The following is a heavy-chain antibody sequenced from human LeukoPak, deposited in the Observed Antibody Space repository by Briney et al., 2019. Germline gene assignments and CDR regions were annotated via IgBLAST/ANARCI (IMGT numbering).Heavy chain of an antibody. CDR2: IYSGGIT. Sequence: GGSLRLSCAAPGFTVSANYMTWVRQAPGKGLEWVSLIYSGGITYYADSVKGRFTISRDNSMNTVYLQMSSLRAEDTALYYCARVGLCSSGTCTAGLDVWGQGTTVTVSS. CDR3: ARVGLCSSGTCTAGLDV. V-gene: IGHV3-66*01. D-gene: IGHD3-10*02. J-gene: IGHJ6*02. CDR1: GFTVSANY.